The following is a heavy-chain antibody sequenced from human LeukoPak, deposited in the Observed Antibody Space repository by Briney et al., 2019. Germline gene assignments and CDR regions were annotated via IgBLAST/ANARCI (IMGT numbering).Heavy chain of an antibody. CDR1: GYTFTGYY. Sequence: ASVKVSCKASGYTFTGYYMHCVREAPGQGLEWMGWINPNSGGTNYAQKFQGRVTMTRNTSISTAYMELSSLRSEDTAVYYCARGLLRGPGAFDIWGQGTMVTVSS. CDR3: ARGLLRGPGAFDI. J-gene: IGHJ3*02. D-gene: IGHD3-10*01. CDR2: INPNSGGT. V-gene: IGHV1-2*02.